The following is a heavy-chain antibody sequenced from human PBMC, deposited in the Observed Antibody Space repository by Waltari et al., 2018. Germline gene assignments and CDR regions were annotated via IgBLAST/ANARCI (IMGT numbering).Heavy chain of an antibody. CDR3: ARVPYYYDSSGSYYVDY. Sequence: QVQLVQSGAEVKKPGASVKVSCKASGYTFTGYYMHWVRQAPGQGLEWMGRINPNSGGTNYAQKFQGRVTMTRETSISTADMELSRLRSDDTAVYYCARVPYYYDSSGSYYVDYWGQGTLVTVSS. CDR1: GYTFTGYY. J-gene: IGHJ4*02. D-gene: IGHD3-22*01. V-gene: IGHV1-2*06. CDR2: INPNSGGT.